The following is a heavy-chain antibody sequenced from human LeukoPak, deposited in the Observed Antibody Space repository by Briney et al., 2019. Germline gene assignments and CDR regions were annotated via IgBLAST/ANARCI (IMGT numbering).Heavy chain of an antibody. J-gene: IGHJ4*02. V-gene: IGHV4-30-4*01. Sequence: SQTLSLTCTVSGGSISSGDNYWSWIRQSPGKGLEWIGYIYYSGSTYYNPSLKSRVTISVDTSKNQFSLKLSSVTAADTAVYYCAREAHSSSWYGLTGGEWGQGTLVAVSS. CDR3: AREAHSSSWYGLTGGE. CDR1: GGSISSGDNY. D-gene: IGHD6-13*01. CDR2: IYYSGST.